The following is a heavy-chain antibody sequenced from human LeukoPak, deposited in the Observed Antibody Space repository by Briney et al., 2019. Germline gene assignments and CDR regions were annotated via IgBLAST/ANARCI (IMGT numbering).Heavy chain of an antibody. J-gene: IGHJ4*02. CDR2: ILNDGGST. CDR1: GFAFNRYW. CDR3: VRHNYGYDY. Sequence: GGSLRLSCAASGFAFNRYWMHWVRQAPGQGPVWVAHILNDGGSTSYADSVKGRFTISRDNAKNTLSLQMNSLRAEDTAVYYCVRHNYGYDYWGQGTPVTVSS. V-gene: IGHV3-74*01. D-gene: IGHD5-18*01.